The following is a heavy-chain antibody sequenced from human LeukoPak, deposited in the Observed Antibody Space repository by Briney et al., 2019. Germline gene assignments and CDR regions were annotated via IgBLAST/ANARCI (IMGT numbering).Heavy chain of an antibody. J-gene: IGHJ4*02. Sequence: GASVKVSCKVSGYTLTELSMHWVRQAPGKGLEWMGGFDPEDGETIYAQKFQGRVTMTEDTSTSTVYMELRSLRSDDTAVYYCARENYYDGSGSPSASAPVDHWGQGTLVTVSS. CDR2: FDPEDGET. V-gene: IGHV1-24*01. D-gene: IGHD3-22*01. CDR3: ARENYYDGSGSPSASAPVDH. CDR1: GYTLTELS.